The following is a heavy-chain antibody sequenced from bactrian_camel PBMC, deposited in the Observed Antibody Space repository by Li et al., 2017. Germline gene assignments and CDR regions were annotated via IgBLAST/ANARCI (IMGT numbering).Heavy chain of an antibody. D-gene: IGHD3*01. CDR1: GYMYSRDYI. CDR3: AASGGQLGRWCYEFPVNWVSWLYN. V-gene: IGHV3S53*01. Sequence: HVQLVESGGGSVQAGGSLTLSCQASGYMYSRDYIMGWFRQAPGKEREGVAAIDARGPTTYADFVKGRFTISKDNEKNTLYLHMNNLKPEDTAMYHCAASGGQLGRWCYEFPVNWVSWLYNWGQGTQVTVS. J-gene: IGHJ4*01. CDR2: IDARGPT.